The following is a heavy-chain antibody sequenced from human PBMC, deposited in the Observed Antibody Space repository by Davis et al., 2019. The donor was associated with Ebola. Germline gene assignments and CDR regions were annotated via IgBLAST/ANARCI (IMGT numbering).Heavy chain of an antibody. CDR3: ARGDYGDFYYFDY. V-gene: IGHV3-30-3*01. CDR1: GFTFRTHW. Sequence: SPKIPCAAPGFTFRTHWMSWVRQAPGKGLEWVAVISYDGSNKYYADSVKGRFTISRDNSKNTLYLQMNSLRAGDTAVYYCARGDYGDFYYFDYWGQGTLVTVSS. J-gene: IGHJ4*02. CDR2: ISYDGSNK. D-gene: IGHD4-17*01.